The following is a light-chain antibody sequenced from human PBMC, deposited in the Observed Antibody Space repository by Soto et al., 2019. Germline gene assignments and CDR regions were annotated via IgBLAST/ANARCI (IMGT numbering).Light chain of an antibody. J-gene: IGLJ3*02. CDR2: DVS. Sequence: QSALTQPASVSGSPGQSINISCTGTSSDVGTYNYVSWYQHRPGKAPKLMIYDVSYRPSGVSNRFSGSKSANTASLTISGLQAEDEADYYCSSYTTSNTQVFGGGTKVTVL. CDR1: SSDVGTYNY. CDR3: SSYTTSNTQV. V-gene: IGLV2-14*01.